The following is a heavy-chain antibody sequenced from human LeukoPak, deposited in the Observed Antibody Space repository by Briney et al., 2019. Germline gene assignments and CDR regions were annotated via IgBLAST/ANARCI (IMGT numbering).Heavy chain of an antibody. V-gene: IGHV3-53*01. D-gene: IGHD1-26*01. CDR2: IYSDNT. J-gene: IGHJ4*02. Sequence: PGGSLRLSCAASGFTFTEYYMSWIRQTPGKGLEWVSFIYSDNTHYSDSVKGRFTISRDNSKNTLYLQMNSLRAEDTAVYYCAISGSYWAWAHWGQGTLVTISS. CDR1: GFTFTEYY. CDR3: AISGSYWAWAH.